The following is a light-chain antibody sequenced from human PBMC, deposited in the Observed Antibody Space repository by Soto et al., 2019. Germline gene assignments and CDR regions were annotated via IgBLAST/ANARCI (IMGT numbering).Light chain of an antibody. CDR1: QSVSSSY. CDR3: QQYCSSRHT. Sequence: EIVLTQSPGTLSLSPGERATLSCRASQSVSSSYLAWYQQKPGQAPRLLIYGASSRATGIPYSFSGSGSRKDVTLTISRLEPEDFSGYYCQQYCSSRHTFGGGTKVEI. V-gene: IGKV3-20*01. J-gene: IGKJ4*01. CDR2: GAS.